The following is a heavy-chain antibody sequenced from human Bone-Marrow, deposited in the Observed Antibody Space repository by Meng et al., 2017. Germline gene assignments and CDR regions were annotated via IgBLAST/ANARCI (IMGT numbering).Heavy chain of an antibody. Sequence: QVQLQESGPGLVKPSQTLSLTCTVSGGSISSGSYYWSWIRQPAGKGLAWIGRIYTSGSTNYNPSLKSRVTISVDTSKNQFSLKLSSVTAADTAVYYCARELRNGSGSYSPNYWGQGTLVTVSS. CDR2: IYTSGST. J-gene: IGHJ4*02. V-gene: IGHV4-61*02. D-gene: IGHD3-10*01. CDR3: ARELRNGSGSYSPNY. CDR1: GGSISSGSYY.